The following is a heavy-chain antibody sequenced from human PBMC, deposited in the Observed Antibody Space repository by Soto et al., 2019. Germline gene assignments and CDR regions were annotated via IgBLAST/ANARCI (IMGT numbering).Heavy chain of an antibody. CDR1: GFTFSSYG. V-gene: IGHV3-33*01. CDR2: IWYDGSNK. J-gene: IGHJ4*02. Sequence: QVQLVESGGGVVQPGRSLRLSCAASGFTFSSYGMHWVRQAPGKGLEWVAVIWYDGSNKYYADSVKGRFTISRDNSKNTLYLQMISLRAEDTAVHYCARSNYYDSSGYYFDYWGQGTLVTVSS. CDR3: ARSNYYDSSGYYFDY. D-gene: IGHD3-22*01.